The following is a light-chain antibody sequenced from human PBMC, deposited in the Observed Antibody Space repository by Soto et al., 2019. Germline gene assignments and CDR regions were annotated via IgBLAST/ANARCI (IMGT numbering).Light chain of an antibody. V-gene: IGKV1-5*03. CDR1: QTISQW. CDR3: QQYSTYPSLT. Sequence: DIQMTQSPSTLSACVGDRVIITCGAGQTISQWFALYQQKPGGAPKLLIYKASVLESGVPSRFSGSGSGTEFTLTISGLQPDDFATYFCQQYSTYPSLTFGGGTKVDIK. CDR2: KAS. J-gene: IGKJ4*01.